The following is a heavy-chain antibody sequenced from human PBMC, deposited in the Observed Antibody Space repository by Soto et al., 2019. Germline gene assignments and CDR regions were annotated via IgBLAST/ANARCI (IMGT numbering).Heavy chain of an antibody. D-gene: IGHD6-19*01. V-gene: IGHV1-69*01. J-gene: IGHJ6*02. CDR2: IIPIFGTS. Sequence: QVQLVQSGAEVKKPGSSVKVSCKASGGTFSSSAISWVRQAPGQGLEWMGGIIPIFGTSNYAQKFQGRVTITADASAYTAYMALSSPTSEDTAIYFCAREGQWLVRLGGVQYHGMGVWGQGTTVTVSS. CDR3: AREGQWLVRLGGVQYHGMGV. CDR1: GGTFSSSA.